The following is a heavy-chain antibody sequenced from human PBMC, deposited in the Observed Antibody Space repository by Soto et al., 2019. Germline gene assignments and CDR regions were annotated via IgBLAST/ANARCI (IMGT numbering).Heavy chain of an antibody. CDR1: GFTFSSYA. Sequence: GGSLRLSCAASGFTFSSYAMSWVRQAPGRGLEWVSAISGSGGSTYYADSVKGRFTISRDNSKNTLYLQMNSLRAEDTAVYYCAKDYPYYDFWSGYYPPFEYWGQGTLVTVSS. CDR3: AKDYPYYDFWSGYYPPFEY. V-gene: IGHV3-23*01. J-gene: IGHJ4*02. D-gene: IGHD3-3*01. CDR2: ISGSGGST.